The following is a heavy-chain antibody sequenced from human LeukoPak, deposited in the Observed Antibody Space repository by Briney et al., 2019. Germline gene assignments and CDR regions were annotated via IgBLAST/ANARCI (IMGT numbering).Heavy chain of an antibody. CDR2: IRYRGST. CDR3: AREYDSGSYLF. V-gene: IGHV4-39*02. CDR1: GGSVSSTTYY. Sequence: SEALSLTCTVSGGSVSSTTYYWGWIRQSPGKGLQWIGSIRYRGSTYSNPSLKTRVTISVDTSKNHLSLKLNSVTAADTAVYYCAREYDSGSYLFWGRGILVTVSS. J-gene: IGHJ4*02. D-gene: IGHD3-10*01.